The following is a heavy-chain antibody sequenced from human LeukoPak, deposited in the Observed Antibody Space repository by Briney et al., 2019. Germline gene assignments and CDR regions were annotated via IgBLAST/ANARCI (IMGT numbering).Heavy chain of an antibody. CDR1: GYSFTSYW. CDR3: AITRWLREGHFDY. J-gene: IGHJ4*02. V-gene: IGHV5-51*01. CDR2: IYPGDSDT. Sequence: RGESLKISCKGSGYSFTSYWIGWVRQMPGKGLEWMGIIYPGDSDTRYSPSFQGQVTISADKSISTAYLQWSSLKASDTAMYYCAITRWLREGHFDYWGQGTLVTVSS. D-gene: IGHD5-24*01.